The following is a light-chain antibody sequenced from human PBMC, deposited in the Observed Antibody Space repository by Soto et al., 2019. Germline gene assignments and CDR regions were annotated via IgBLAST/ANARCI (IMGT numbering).Light chain of an antibody. V-gene: IGKV1-39*01. Sequence: DIQMTQSPSSLSASVGDRVTIACRASQSISSYLNWYQQKPGKAPKLLIYAASSLQSGVPSRFSGSGSGTDFTLTISSLQPDDFATYYCQQLNSYSITFGQGTRLEI. CDR2: AAS. CDR1: QSISSY. J-gene: IGKJ5*01. CDR3: QQLNSYSIT.